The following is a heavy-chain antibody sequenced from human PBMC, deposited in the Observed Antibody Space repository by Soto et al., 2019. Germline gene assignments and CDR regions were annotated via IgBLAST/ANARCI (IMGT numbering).Heavy chain of an antibody. J-gene: IGHJ4*02. CDR1: EGYISSYD. V-gene: IGHV4-34*01. Sequence: SETMPLTWSVAEGYISSYDGSWIRTHPGKGLEWIGEINHSGSTNYNPSLKSRVTISVDTSKNQFSLKLSSVTAADTAVYYCARGRGLYYYSDGSGTFRAYYFDYWGQGTLVTVSS. CDR2: INHSGST. CDR3: ARGRGLYYYSDGSGTFRAYYFDY. D-gene: IGHD3-22*01.